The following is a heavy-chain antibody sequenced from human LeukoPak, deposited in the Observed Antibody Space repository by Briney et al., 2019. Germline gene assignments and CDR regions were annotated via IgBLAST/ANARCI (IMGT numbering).Heavy chain of an antibody. J-gene: IGHJ4*02. D-gene: IGHD3-22*01. Sequence: ASVKVSCKASGYTFTNYGISWVRQAPGQGLEWMGWINTNTGNPTYAQGFTGRFVFSLDTSVSTAYLQISSLKAEDTAVYYCARDPNHYYDSSGYYGDYWGQGTLVTVSS. CDR3: ARDPNHYYDSSGYYGDY. V-gene: IGHV7-4-1*02. CDR2: INTNTGNP. CDR1: GYTFTNYG.